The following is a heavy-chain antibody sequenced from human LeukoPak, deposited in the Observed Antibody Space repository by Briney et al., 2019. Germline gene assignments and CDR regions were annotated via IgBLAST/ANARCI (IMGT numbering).Heavy chain of an antibody. Sequence: ASVKVSCKASGYTFTGYYMHWVRQAPGQGLEWMGWINPNSGGTNHAQKFQGRVTMTRDTSISTAYMELSRLRSDDTAVYYCARALSPRIVVVSEYPQASHWGQGTLVTVSS. CDR1: GYTFTGYY. D-gene: IGHD3-22*01. CDR3: ARALSPRIVVVSEYPQASH. J-gene: IGHJ4*02. CDR2: INPNSGGT. V-gene: IGHV1-2*02.